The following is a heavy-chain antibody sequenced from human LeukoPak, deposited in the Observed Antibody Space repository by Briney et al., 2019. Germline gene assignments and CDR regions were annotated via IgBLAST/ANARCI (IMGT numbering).Heavy chain of an antibody. CDR3: ARGGPAAPTDY. J-gene: IGHJ4*02. V-gene: IGHV4-39*07. CDR1: GGSISSSSYY. D-gene: IGHD2-2*01. CDR2: IYYSGST. Sequence: SETLSLTCTVSGGSISSSSYYWGWIRQPPGKGLEWIGSIYYSGSTYYNPSLKSRVTISVDTSKNQFSLKLSSVTAADTAVYYCARGGPAAPTDYWGQGTLVTVSS.